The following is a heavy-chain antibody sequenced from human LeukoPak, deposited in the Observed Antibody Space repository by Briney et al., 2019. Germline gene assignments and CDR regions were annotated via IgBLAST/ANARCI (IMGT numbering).Heavy chain of an antibody. D-gene: IGHD6-13*01. CDR3: ARGGRSSSPYYYYYYMDV. CDR1: GYTFTSYD. J-gene: IGHJ6*03. CDR2: MNPNSGNT. Sequence: ASVKVSCKASGYTFTSYDINWVRQATGQGLEWMGWMNPNSGNTGYAQKFQGRVTITRNTSISTAYMELSSLRSEDTAVYYCARGGRSSSPYYYYYYMDVWGKGTTVTVSS. V-gene: IGHV1-8*03.